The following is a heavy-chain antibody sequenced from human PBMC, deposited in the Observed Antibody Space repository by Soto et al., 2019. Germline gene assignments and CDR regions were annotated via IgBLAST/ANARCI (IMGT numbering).Heavy chain of an antibody. CDR3: TTDPDIVVVPAAHYYYYYGMDV. J-gene: IGHJ6*02. V-gene: IGHV3-15*07. D-gene: IGHD2-2*01. CDR1: GFTFSNAW. CDR2: IKSKTDGGTT. Sequence: GGSLRLSCAASGFTFSNAWMNWVRQAPGKGLEWVGRIKSKTDGGTTDYAAPVKGRFTISRDDSKNTLYLQMNSLKTEDTAVYYCTTDPDIVVVPAAHYYYYYGMDVWGQGTTVTVSS.